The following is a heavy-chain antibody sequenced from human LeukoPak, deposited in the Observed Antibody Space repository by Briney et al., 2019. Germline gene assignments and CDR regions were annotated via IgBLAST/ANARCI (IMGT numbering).Heavy chain of an antibody. J-gene: IGHJ4*02. CDR2: IYHSGST. V-gene: IGHV4-30-2*01. CDR1: GGSISSGGYS. Sequence: PSETLSLTCAVSGGSISSGGYSWSWIRQPPGKGLEWIGYIYHSGSTYYNPSLKSRVTISVDRSKNQFSLKLGSVTAADTAVYYCASRIAAAGTTIRYWGQGTLVTVSS. CDR3: ASRIAAAGTTIRY. D-gene: IGHD6-13*01.